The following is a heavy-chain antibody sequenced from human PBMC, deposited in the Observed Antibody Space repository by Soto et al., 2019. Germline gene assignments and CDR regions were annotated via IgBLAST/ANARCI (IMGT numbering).Heavy chain of an antibody. CDR3: ARVVSHYDSGWPPTDY. J-gene: IGHJ4*02. CDR2: IYYSGST. D-gene: IGHD6-19*01. Sequence: PETLSLTCTVSGGSLSSSSYYWGWIRQPPGKGLEWIGNIYYSGSTYYNPSLKSRVTISVDTSTNQFSLKLSSVTAADTAVYYCARVVSHYDSGWPPTDYWGQGTLVTVSS. CDR1: GGSLSSSSYY. V-gene: IGHV4-39*07.